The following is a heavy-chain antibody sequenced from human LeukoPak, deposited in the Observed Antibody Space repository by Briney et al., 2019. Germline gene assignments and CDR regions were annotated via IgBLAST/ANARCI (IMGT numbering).Heavy chain of an antibody. CDR2: IYYSGST. CDR1: GGSISSGGYY. D-gene: IGHD2-15*01. Sequence: TLSLTCTVSGGSISSGGYYWSWIRQHPGTGLEWIGYIYYSGSTYYNPSLKSRVTISVDTSKNQFSLKLSSVTAADTAVYYCARDQFGSGGSYGTDVWGQGTTVTVSS. V-gene: IGHV4-31*03. J-gene: IGHJ6*02. CDR3: ARDQFGSGGSYGTDV.